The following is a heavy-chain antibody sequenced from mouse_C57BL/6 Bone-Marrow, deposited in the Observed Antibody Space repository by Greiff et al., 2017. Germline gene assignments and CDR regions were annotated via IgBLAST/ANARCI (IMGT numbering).Heavy chain of an antibody. J-gene: IGHJ1*03. D-gene: IGHD1-1*01. CDR2: IDPSDSYT. CDR3: ARYYGVPRGYFDV. CDR1: GYTFTSYW. Sequence: QVQLQQSGAELVMPGASVKLSCKASGYTFTSYWMHWVKQRPGQGLEWIGEIDPSDSYTNYNQKFKGKSTLTVDKSSSTAYMQLSSLTSEDSAVYYCARYYGVPRGYFDVWGTGTTVTVSS. V-gene: IGHV1-69*01.